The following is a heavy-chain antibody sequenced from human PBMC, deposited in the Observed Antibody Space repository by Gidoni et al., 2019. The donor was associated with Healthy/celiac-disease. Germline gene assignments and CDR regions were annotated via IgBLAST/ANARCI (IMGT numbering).Heavy chain of an antibody. CDR3: ATLKEGCSGGSCYKGAFDI. CDR2: ISWNSGSI. D-gene: IGHD2-15*01. Sequence: EVQLVESGGGLVQPGRSLSLSCAASGFRFDDSAMHWVRQAPGKGLEWVSGISWNSGSIGYADAVKGRFTISRDNAKNSLYLQMNSLRAEDTALYYCATLKEGCSGGSCYKGAFDIWGQGTMVTVSS. V-gene: IGHV3-9*01. J-gene: IGHJ3*02. CDR1: GFRFDDSA.